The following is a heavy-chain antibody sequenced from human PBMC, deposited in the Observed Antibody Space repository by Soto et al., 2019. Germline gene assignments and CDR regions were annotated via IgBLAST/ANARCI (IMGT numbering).Heavy chain of an antibody. CDR2: INEEGSEK. CDR3: ARAGSKGSVDY. Sequence: GGSLRLSCAASEFIFSTYWMSWVRQAPGKGLEWVANINEEGSEKYYVDSVKGRFTISRDNARDSLYLQMNSLRVDETAVYYCARAGSKGSVDYWGQGTLVTVSS. V-gene: IGHV3-7*03. D-gene: IGHD3-10*01. CDR1: EFIFSTYW. J-gene: IGHJ4*02.